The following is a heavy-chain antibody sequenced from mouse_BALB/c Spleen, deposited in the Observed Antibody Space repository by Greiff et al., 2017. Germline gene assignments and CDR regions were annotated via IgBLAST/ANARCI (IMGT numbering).Heavy chain of an antibody. J-gene: IGHJ2*01. CDR2: IDPENGDT. CDR3: NARGYTYYCDY. CDR1: GFNIKDYY. Sequence: VQLKESGAELVRSGASVKLSCTASGFNIKDYYMHWVKQRPEQGLEWIGWIDPENGDTEYAPKFQGKATMTADTSSNTAYLQLSSLTSEDTAVYYCNARGYTYYCDYWGQGTTHTVST. V-gene: IGHV14-4*02.